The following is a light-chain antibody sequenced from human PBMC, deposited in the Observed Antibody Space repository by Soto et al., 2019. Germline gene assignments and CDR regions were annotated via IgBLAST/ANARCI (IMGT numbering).Light chain of an antibody. CDR3: QSYDSSFVV. J-gene: IGLJ2*01. V-gene: IGLV6-57*04. Sequence: NFMLTQPHSVSESPGKTVTISCTRSSGSIANNYMQWYQQRPGSAPTTVIFENNQRPSGVPDRFSGSTDGSSNSGSLTISGLQTEDEADYYCQSYDSSFVVFGGGTKLTVL. CDR2: ENN. CDR1: SGSIANNY.